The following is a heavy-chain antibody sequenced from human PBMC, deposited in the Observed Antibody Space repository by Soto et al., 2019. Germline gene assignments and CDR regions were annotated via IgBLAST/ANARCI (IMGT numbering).Heavy chain of an antibody. Sequence: KPSETLSLTCAVYGGCFSCYYWSWIRQPPRKRLAWLGEIKHSGSTNYSPSLRSRVTILVDTSKNQFSLKLSSVTAADTAVYYCARGHPPLRFLEWLGASGAFDIWRQGTMV. J-gene: IGHJ3*02. V-gene: IGHV4-34*01. CDR2: IKHSGST. D-gene: IGHD3-3*01. CDR1: GGCFSCYY. CDR3: ARGHPPLRFLEWLGASGAFDI.